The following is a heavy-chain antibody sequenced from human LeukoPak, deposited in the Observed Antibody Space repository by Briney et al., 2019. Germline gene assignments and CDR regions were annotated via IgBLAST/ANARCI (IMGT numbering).Heavy chain of an antibody. CDR1: GFTFSAYY. Sequence: GGSLRLSCAASGFTFSAYYMSRIRQAPGKGLEWVSYISSSSGYTNYADSVKGRFTISRDNAKNSLYLQMNSLRAEDTAVYYCASHSISGSYYNFDYWGQGTLVTVSS. CDR2: ISSSSGYT. D-gene: IGHD3-10*01. CDR3: ASHSISGSYYNFDY. J-gene: IGHJ4*02. V-gene: IGHV3-11*03.